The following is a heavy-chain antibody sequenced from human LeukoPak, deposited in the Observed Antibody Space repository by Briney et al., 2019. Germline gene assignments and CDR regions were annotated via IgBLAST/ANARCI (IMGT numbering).Heavy chain of an antibody. CDR3: AKEEGYYYDSGGYYVEYFQH. D-gene: IGHD3-22*01. CDR1: GFTFYNYA. J-gene: IGHJ1*01. V-gene: IGHV3-23*01. Sequence: GGALRPSCAASGFTFYNYAMSWVRQAPGKGLEWVSAISGSGGTTYYADSVKGRFTFSRDNSKNTLYLQMNSLRAEDTAVYYCAKEEGYYYDSGGYYVEYFQHWGQGTLVTVSS. CDR2: ISGSGGTT.